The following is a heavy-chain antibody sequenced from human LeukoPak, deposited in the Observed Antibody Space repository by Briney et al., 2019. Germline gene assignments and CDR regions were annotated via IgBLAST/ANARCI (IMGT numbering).Heavy chain of an antibody. J-gene: IGHJ4*02. Sequence: PSETLSLTCTVSGGSISSGDYYWGWIRQPPGKGLEWIGYIYYSGSTYYNPSLKSRVTTSVDTSKNQFSLKLSSVTAADTAVYYCARVARYCSSTSCWDWGQGTLVTVSS. CDR3: ARVARYCSSTSCWD. V-gene: IGHV4-30-4*08. CDR1: GGSISSGDYY. D-gene: IGHD2-2*01. CDR2: IYYSGST.